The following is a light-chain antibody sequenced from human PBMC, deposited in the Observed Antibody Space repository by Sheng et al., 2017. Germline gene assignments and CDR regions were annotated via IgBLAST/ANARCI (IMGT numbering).Light chain of an antibody. V-gene: IGKV1-12*01. CDR3: QQSSSFPPT. CDR1: RGISSW. J-gene: IGKJ3*01. CDR2: TAS. Sequence: DIQMTQSPSTVSASVGDRVTITCRASRGISSWLAWYQHKPGEAPKFLVYTASTLSSAVTSRFSASGSGTNFTLTINNLQPEDFATYYCQQSSSFPPTFGPG.